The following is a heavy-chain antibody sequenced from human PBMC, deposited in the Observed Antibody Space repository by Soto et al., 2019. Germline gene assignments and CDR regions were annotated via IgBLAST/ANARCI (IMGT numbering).Heavy chain of an antibody. CDR2: ISFNGINT. D-gene: IGHD3-9*01. V-gene: IGHV3-30*09. CDR3: ARDVSGFEYFDL. Sequence: PGGSLRLSCAASGFLFSDYAMHWVRQTPGRGPEWLALISFNGINTYYADSVKGRFAISRDNSKNTLYLQMSTLRAEDTAVYYCARDVSGFEYFDLWGQGTLVPVS. CDR1: GFLFSDYA. J-gene: IGHJ4*02.